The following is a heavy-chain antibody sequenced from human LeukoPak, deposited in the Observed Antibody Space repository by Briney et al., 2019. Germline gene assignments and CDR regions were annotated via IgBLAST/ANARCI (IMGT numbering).Heavy chain of an antibody. J-gene: IGHJ6*02. V-gene: IGHV4-59*08. CDR1: GGSISSYY. D-gene: IGHD2-2*02. CDR3: ARLPAAIYGMDV. Sequence: PSETLSLTCTLSGGSISSYYWSWIRQPPGKGLEWIGYISHSGSTNYNPSLKSRVTISVDTSKNQFSLKLSSVTAADTAVYYCARLPAAIYGMDVWGQGTTVTVSS. CDR2: ISHSGST.